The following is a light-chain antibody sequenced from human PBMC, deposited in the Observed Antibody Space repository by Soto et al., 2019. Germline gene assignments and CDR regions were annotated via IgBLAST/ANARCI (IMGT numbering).Light chain of an antibody. CDR2: QDS. V-gene: IGLV3-1*01. CDR1: KLGDKY. CDR3: QAWDSSTSVV. Sequence: SYELTQPPSVSVSPGQIASITCSGEKLGDKYVCWYQQKPGQSPVLVIYQDSKRPSGIPERFSGSNSGNTATLTISGTQAMDEADYYCQAWDSSTSVVFGGGTKVTVL. J-gene: IGLJ2*01.